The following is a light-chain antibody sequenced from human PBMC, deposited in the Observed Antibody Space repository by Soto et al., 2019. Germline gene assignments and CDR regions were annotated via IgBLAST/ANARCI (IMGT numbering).Light chain of an antibody. CDR3: MKTVKFPWT. J-gene: IGKJ1*01. Sequence: QPPQLLIYAVSKRSSGVPARFSGSGSGTDLKLKISRVEAEDAGVYYCMKTVKFPWTCGQGTKVDIK. V-gene: IGKV2D-29*01. CDR2: AVS.